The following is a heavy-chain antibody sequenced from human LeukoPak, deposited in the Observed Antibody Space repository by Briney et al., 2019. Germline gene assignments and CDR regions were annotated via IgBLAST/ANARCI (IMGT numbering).Heavy chain of an antibody. V-gene: IGHV3-20*04. CDR1: GFTFDDYG. CDR2: INWNGGST. CDR3: ARGRHTFIAVDYFDY. D-gene: IGHD6-19*01. J-gene: IGHJ4*02. Sequence: SGGSLRLSXAASGFTFDDYGMSWVRQVPGKGLEWVSGINWNGGSTGYADSVKGRFTISRDNAKNSLYLQMNSLRAEDSALYYCARGRHTFIAVDYFDYWGQGTLVTVSS.